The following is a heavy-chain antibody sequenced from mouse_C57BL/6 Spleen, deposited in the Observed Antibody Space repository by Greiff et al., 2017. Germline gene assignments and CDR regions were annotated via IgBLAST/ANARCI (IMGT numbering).Heavy chain of an antibody. CDR3: ARWGDYDGRTDAYYYAMDY. J-gene: IGHJ4*01. Sequence: EVQLQQSGPELVKPGASVKISCKASGYTFTDYYMNWVKQSPGKSLEWIGDINPNNGGTIYNQKFKGKATLTVDKSSSPAYMELRSLTSEDSAVYYCARWGDYDGRTDAYYYAMDYWGQGTSVTVSS. D-gene: IGHD2-4*01. CDR2: INPNNGGT. V-gene: IGHV1-26*01. CDR1: GYTFTDYY.